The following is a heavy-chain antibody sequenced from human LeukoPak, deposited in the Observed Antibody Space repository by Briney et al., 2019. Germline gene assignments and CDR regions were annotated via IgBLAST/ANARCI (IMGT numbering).Heavy chain of an antibody. D-gene: IGHD5-18*01. CDR1: GGSISSYY. CDR2: VYTSGNT. J-gene: IGHJ4*02. CDR3: VSGYRYGFGY. Sequence: SETLPLTCTVSGGSISSYYWSWIRQPAGKGLEWIGRVYTSGNTNYNPSLKSRVTMSLDTSKNQLSLKLSSVTAADTAIYYCVSGYRYGFGYWGQGTLVTVSS. V-gene: IGHV4-4*07.